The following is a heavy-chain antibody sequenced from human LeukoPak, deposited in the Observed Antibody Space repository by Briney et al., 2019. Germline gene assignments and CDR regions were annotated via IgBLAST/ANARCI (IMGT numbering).Heavy chain of an antibody. Sequence: KPSETLSLTCAVYGGSFSGYYWSWIRQPPGKGLEWIGEINHSGSTNYNPSLKSRVTISVDTSKNQFSLKLSSVTAADTAVYYCARDCSSTSCYNGMDVWGQGTTITVSS. J-gene: IGHJ6*02. CDR3: ARDCSSTSCYNGMDV. CDR1: GGSFSGYY. CDR2: INHSGST. D-gene: IGHD2-2*02. V-gene: IGHV4-34*01.